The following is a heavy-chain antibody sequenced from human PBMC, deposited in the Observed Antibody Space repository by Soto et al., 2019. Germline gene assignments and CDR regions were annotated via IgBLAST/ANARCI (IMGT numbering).Heavy chain of an antibody. V-gene: IGHV4-39*01. J-gene: IGHJ4*02. CDR1: GGSISSSSYY. Sequence: XGTLSLTCTVSGGSISSSSYYWGWIRQPPGKGLEWIGSIYYSGSTYYNPSLKSRLTISVDTSKNQFSLKLSSVTAADTAVYYCASHYYGSGSYYRTDEDYWGQGTLVTVSS. CDR3: ASHYYGSGSYYRTDEDY. CDR2: IYYSGST. D-gene: IGHD3-10*01.